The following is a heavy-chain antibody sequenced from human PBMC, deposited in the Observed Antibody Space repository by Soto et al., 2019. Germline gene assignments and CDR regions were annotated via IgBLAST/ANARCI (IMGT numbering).Heavy chain of an antibody. D-gene: IGHD2-21*01. Sequence: PSETLSLTCTVSGGSIRSSNWWSWVRQPPGKGLEWIGEIYHSGSTNYNPSLESRVTISVDKSKNQFSLKLSSLTAADTAVYYCAKDIYYFDYWGQGTLVTVS. J-gene: IGHJ4*02. CDR1: GGSIRSSNW. V-gene: IGHV4-4*02. CDR3: AKDIYYFDY. CDR2: IYHSGST.